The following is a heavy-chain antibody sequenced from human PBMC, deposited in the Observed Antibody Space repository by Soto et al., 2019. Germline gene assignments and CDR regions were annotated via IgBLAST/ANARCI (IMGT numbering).Heavy chain of an antibody. CDR1: GFTVSSNY. CDR3: ARGGTTGTTPYYYGMDV. V-gene: IGHV3-53*01. CDR2: IYSGGST. D-gene: IGHD1-1*01. Sequence: EVQLVESGGGLIQPGGSLRLSCAASGFTVSSNYMSWVRQATGKGLEWVSVIYSGGSTYYADSVKGRFTISRDNSKNTLYLQMNSLRAEDTAVYYCARGGTTGTTPYYYGMDVWGQGTTVTVSS. J-gene: IGHJ6*02.